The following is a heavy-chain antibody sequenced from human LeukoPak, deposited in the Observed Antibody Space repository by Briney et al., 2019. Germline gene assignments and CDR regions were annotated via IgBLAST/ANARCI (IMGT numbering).Heavy chain of an antibody. Sequence: PSETLSLTCAVYGGSFSGYYWSWIRQPPGKGLEWIGEMNHSGSTNYNPSLKSRVTISVDTSKNQFSLKLSSVTAEDTAVYYCARDGYYYDGSDSWGRSLVLFPFDYWGQGTLVTVSS. CDR1: GGSFSGYY. CDR2: MNHSGST. D-gene: IGHD3-22*01. V-gene: IGHV4-34*01. CDR3: ARDGYYYDGSDSWGRSLVLFPFDY. J-gene: IGHJ4*02.